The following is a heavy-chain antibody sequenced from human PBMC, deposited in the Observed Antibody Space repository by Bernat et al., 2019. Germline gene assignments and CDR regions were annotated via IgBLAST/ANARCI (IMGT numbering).Heavy chain of an antibody. CDR1: GFTFSSYA. D-gene: IGHD4-17*01. Sequence: VQLVESGGGLVQPGGSLRLSCAASGFTFSSYAMHWVRRAPGKGLEWVAVISYDGSNKYYADSVKGRFTISRDNSKNTLYLQMNSLRAEDTAVYYCARGDTVTTRSGDYWGQGTLVTVSS. J-gene: IGHJ4*02. V-gene: IGHV3-30*01. CDR3: ARGDTVTTRSGDY. CDR2: ISYDGSNK.